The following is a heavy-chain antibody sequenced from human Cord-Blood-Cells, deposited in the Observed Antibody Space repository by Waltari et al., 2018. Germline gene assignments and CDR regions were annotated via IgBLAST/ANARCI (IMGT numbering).Heavy chain of an antibody. J-gene: IGHJ4*02. CDR1: GFTFSSYG. CDR3: AKGGTTIDY. D-gene: IGHD1-1*01. Sequence: QVQLVESGGGVVQPGRSLRLSCAASGFTFSSYGMHWVRQAPGKGLELVAVISYDGSNKYYADSVKGRVTISRDNSKNTLYLQMNSLRAEDTAVYYCAKGGTTIDYWGQGTLVTVSS. V-gene: IGHV3-30*18. CDR2: ISYDGSNK.